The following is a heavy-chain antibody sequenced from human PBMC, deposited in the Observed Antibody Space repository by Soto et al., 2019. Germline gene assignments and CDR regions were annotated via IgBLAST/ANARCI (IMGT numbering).Heavy chain of an antibody. V-gene: IGHV6-1*01. Sequence: SQTLSLTCAISGDIVSSNSAAGNCIGQSPSRGLEWLGRTYYRSKWYNDYAVSVKSRITINPDTSKNQFSLQLNSVTPEDTAVYYCAREEYSSSSKYYYYGMDVWGQGTTVTVSS. J-gene: IGHJ6*02. CDR1: GDIVSSNSAA. D-gene: IGHD6-6*01. CDR3: AREEYSSSSKYYYYGMDV. CDR2: TYYRSKWYN.